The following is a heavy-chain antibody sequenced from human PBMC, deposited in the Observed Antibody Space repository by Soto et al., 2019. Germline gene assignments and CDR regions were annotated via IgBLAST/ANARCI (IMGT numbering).Heavy chain of an antibody. V-gene: IGHV3-7*03. Sequence: PWGSRRRSCAASEFTFSSYCISWVRQAPGQGLEWVANIKQDGSEKYYVDSVKGRFTISRDNAKNSLYLQMNSLRAEDTAVYYCVRASGSYYYYYYGMDVWGQGTTVTAP. CDR3: VRASGSYYYYYYGMDV. D-gene: IGHD1-26*01. CDR2: IKQDGSEK. J-gene: IGHJ6*02. CDR1: EFTFSSYC.